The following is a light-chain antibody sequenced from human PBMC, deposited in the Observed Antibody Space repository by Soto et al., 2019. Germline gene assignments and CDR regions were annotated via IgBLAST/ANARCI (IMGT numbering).Light chain of an antibody. CDR3: QQYNNWPPWT. V-gene: IGKV3-15*01. Sequence: EIVMTQSPATLSVSAGESATLSCWASQSVGNNLAWYQQKPGQAPRLLIYAASTRATGVPARFSGSGSGTEFTLSITGLQSEAFAVYYCQQYNNWPPWTFGQGTKVES. CDR1: QSVGNN. CDR2: AAS. J-gene: IGKJ1*01.